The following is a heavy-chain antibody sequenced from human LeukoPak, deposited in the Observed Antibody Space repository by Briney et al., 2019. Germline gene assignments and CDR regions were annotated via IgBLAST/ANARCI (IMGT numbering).Heavy chain of an antibody. J-gene: IGHJ5*02. D-gene: IGHD6-13*01. CDR3: ARVIAAANWFDP. CDR2: IYYSGST. Sequence: SVTLPLTCTVSGGSISSSSYYWGWIRQPPGKGLEWIGSIYYSGSTYYNPSLKSRVTISVDTSKNQFSLKLSSVTAADTAVYYCARVIAAANWFDPWGQGTLVTVSS. CDR1: GGSISSSSYY. V-gene: IGHV4-39*01.